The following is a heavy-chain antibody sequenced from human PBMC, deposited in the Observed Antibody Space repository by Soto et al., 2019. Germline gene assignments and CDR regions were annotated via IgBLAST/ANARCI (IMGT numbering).Heavy chain of an antibody. J-gene: IGHJ4*02. V-gene: IGHV3-33*01. CDR1: GFTFSSYG. D-gene: IGHD6-6*01. CDR3: ARDSREYSSSLDWPSHFYY. Sequence: GGSLRLSCAASGFTFSSYGMHWVRQAPGKGLEWVAVIWYDGSNKYYADSVKGRFTISRDNSKNTLYLQMNSLRAEDTAVYYCARDSREYSSSLDWPSHFYYWGQGTLVTVSS. CDR2: IWYDGSNK.